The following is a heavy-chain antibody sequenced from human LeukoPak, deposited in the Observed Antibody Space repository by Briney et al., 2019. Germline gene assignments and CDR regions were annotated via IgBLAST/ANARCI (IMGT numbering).Heavy chain of an antibody. Sequence: GGSLRLSCAASGFTFSNYAMTWVRQAPGKGLEWVSAINGSGDDSKYAASVRGRFTISRDNSKNTLYLRMNNLRAEDTAIYYCAKDWRADYWGQGTLVTVSS. CDR2: INGSGDDS. CDR3: AKDWRADY. CDR1: GFTFSNYA. V-gene: IGHV3-23*01. J-gene: IGHJ4*02.